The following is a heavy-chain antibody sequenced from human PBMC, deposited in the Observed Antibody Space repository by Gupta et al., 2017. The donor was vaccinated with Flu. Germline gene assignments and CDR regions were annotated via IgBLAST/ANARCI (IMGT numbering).Heavy chain of an antibody. V-gene: IGHV1-8*01. Sequence: QVQLVQSGAEVKKPGASVKVSCKASGYTFTSYDINWVRQATGQGLEWMGWMNPNSGNTGYAQKFQGRVTMTRNTSISTAYMELSSLRSEDTAVYYCARGAGQRRIPKYINWFDPWGQGTLVTVSS. J-gene: IGHJ5*02. CDR3: ARGAGQRRIPKYINWFDP. D-gene: IGHD1-1*01. CDR1: GYTFTSYD. CDR2: MNPNSGNT.